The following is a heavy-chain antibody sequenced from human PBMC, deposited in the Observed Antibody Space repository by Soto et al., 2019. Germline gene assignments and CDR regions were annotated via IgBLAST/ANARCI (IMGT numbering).Heavy chain of an antibody. D-gene: IGHD6-19*01. CDR3: ARSVAVPGAHIDY. CDR1: GGSISGSY. V-gene: IGHV4-59*01. J-gene: IGHJ4*02. CDR2: VYYTGST. Sequence: XETLSLSCSVSGGSISGSYWSWTRQSPGKGLEWLGYVYYTGSTNYSPSLRSRVSISVDTSKNEFSLRLSSVTAADTAVYFCARSVAVPGAHIDYWGQGTQVTVSS.